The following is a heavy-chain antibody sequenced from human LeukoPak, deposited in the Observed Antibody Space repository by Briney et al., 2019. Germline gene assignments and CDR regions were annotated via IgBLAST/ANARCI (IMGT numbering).Heavy chain of an antibody. V-gene: IGHV4-34*01. CDR3: ARGRGIAAAGRAFDI. CDR1: GGSFSGYY. CDR2: INHSGST. Sequence: PSETLSLTCAVYGGSFSGYYWSWIRQPPGKGLEWIGEINHSGSTNYNPSLKSRVTISVDTSKNQFSLKLSSVTAADTAVYYCARGRGIAAAGRAFDIWGQGTMVTVSS. J-gene: IGHJ3*02. D-gene: IGHD6-13*01.